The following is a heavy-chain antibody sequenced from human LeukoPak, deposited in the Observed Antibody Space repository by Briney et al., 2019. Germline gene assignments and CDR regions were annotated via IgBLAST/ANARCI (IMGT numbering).Heavy chain of an antibody. CDR1: AASISSSPYY. CDR3: ARHYLSDGILSTFDP. J-gene: IGHJ5*02. V-gene: IGHV4-39*01. Sequence: SQSLSLTCTVAAASISSSPYYCGWLRQPPGKGLEGIRTIYFRGSTYSNPSLNSRVTISLDTSKNQFSLRLRSVTAADTALYYCARHYLSDGILSTFDPWGQGTLVPVSS. D-gene: IGHD2-2*01. CDR2: IYFRGST.